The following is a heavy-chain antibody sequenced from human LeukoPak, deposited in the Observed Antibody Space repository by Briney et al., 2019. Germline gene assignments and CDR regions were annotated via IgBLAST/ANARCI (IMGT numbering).Heavy chain of an antibody. V-gene: IGHV3-21*01. CDR3: ARDSAMVRGVIVFDY. D-gene: IGHD3-10*01. CDR1: GFTFSSYS. J-gene: IGHJ4*02. Sequence: GGSLRLSCASSGFTFSSYSMNWIRQAPGKGLELVSSISSSSSYIYYADSVKGRFTISRDNAKNSLYLQMNSLRAEDTAVYYCARDSAMVRGVIVFDYWGQGTLVTVSS. CDR2: ISSSSSYI.